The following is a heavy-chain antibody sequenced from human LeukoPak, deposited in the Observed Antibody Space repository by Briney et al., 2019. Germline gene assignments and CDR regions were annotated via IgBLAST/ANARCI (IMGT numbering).Heavy chain of an antibody. D-gene: IGHD3-10*01. CDR3: ARARKDYYGSDHAFDI. V-gene: IGHV4-4*02. CDR2: IYHSGST. CDR1: GFTSSSYAM. Sequence: GSLRLSCAASGFTSSSYAMSWVRQPPGKGLEWIGEIYHSGSTNYNPSLKSRVTISVDKSKNQFSLKLSSVTAADTAVYYCARARKDYYGSDHAFDIWGQGTMVTVSS. J-gene: IGHJ3*02.